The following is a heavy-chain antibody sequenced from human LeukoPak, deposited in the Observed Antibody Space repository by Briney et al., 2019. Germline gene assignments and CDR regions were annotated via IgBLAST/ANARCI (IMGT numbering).Heavy chain of an antibody. J-gene: IGHJ4*02. CDR1: GFTFGDYA. CDR3: TKVSGWTEGEYYFDY. V-gene: IGHV3-49*03. D-gene: IGHD6-19*01. CDR2: IRSKAYGGTT. Sequence: GGSLRLSCTASGFTFGDYAMSWFRQAPGKGLEWVGFIRSKAYGGTTEYAASVKGRFTISRDDSKSIAYLQMNSLKTEDTAVYYCTKVSGWTEGEYYFDYWGQGTLVTVSS.